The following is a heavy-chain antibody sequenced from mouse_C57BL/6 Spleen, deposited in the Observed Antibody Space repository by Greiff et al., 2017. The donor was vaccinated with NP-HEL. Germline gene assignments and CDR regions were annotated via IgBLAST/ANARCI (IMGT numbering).Heavy chain of an antibody. D-gene: IGHD3-2*02. CDR1: GYAFSSYW. CDR2: IYPGDGDT. J-gene: IGHJ2*01. CDR3: ARRGSSGYYFDY. V-gene: IGHV1-80*01. Sequence: QVQLKQSGAELVKPGASVKISCKASGYAFSSYWMNWVKQRPGKGLEWIGQIYPGDGDTNYNGKFKGKATLTADKSSSTAYMQLSSLTSEDSAVYFCARRGSSGYYFDYWGQGTTLTVSS.